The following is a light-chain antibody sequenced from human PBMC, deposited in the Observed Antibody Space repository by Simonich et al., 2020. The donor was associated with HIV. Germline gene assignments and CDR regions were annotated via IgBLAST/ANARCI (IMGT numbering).Light chain of an antibody. CDR3: QQRSNWPL. Sequence: EIVLTQSPGALSLSPGERATLSCRASQSVSSSSLAWEQQKPGLSPRLLIYDASSRATGIPDRFSGSGSGTDFTLTISSLEPEDFAVYYCQQRSNWPLFGGGTKVEIK. CDR2: DAS. J-gene: IGKJ4*01. V-gene: IGKV3D-20*02. CDR1: QSVSSSS.